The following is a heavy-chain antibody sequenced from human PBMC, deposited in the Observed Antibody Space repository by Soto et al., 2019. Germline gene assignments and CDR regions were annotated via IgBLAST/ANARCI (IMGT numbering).Heavy chain of an antibody. CDR3: VRYRIAVAGNGHNWFDP. V-gene: IGHV3-74*01. CDR2: INNDGRSI. J-gene: IGHJ5*02. Sequence: PGGSLRLSCVGSGFSFSTYWMHWVRQTPGKGLVWASRINNDGRSISYADSVEGRFTISRDNAKNTLYLQMNSLRAEDTAVYHCVRYRIAVAGNGHNWFDPWGQGTLVTVSS. CDR1: GFSFSTYW. D-gene: IGHD6-19*01.